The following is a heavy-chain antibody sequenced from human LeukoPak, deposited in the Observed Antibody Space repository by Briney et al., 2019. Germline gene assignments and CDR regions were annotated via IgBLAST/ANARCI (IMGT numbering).Heavy chain of an antibody. J-gene: IGHJ4*02. CDR3: ARDGLDWEGSDY. CDR2: IRYDGSNK. V-gene: IGHV3-30*02. D-gene: IGHD3/OR15-3a*01. Sequence: AGGSLRLSCAASGFTFSSYGMHWVRQAPGKGLEWVAFIRYDGSNKYYADSVKGRFTISRDNSKNTLYLQMNSLRAEDTAVYYCARDGLDWEGSDYWGQGTLVTVSS. CDR1: GFTFSSYG.